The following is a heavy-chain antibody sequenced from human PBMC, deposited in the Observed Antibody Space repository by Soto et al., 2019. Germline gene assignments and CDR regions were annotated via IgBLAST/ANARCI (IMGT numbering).Heavy chain of an antibody. CDR3: ARDRGYYGSGSYYPPED. Sequence: QVQLQAAGPGLVKPSETLSLTCTVSGGSISSYYWSWIRQPPGKGLVGLGSNYYSGSTKYNPSLERRVTIAVDTSKNQFALKLSSVTAADTAGYYCARDRGYYGSGSYYPPEDWGEGTLVTVFS. CDR2: NYYSGST. D-gene: IGHD3-10*01. CDR1: GGSISSYY. V-gene: IGHV4-59*01. J-gene: IGHJ4*02.